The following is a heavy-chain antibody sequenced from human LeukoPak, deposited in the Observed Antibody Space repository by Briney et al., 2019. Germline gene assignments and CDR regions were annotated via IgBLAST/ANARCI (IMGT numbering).Heavy chain of an antibody. D-gene: IGHD5-24*01. Sequence: GGSLRLSCAASGFTFDDYAMHWVRQAPGKGLEWVSLISWDGGSTYYADSVKGRCTISRDNSKNSLYLQMNSLRAEDTALYYCAKDTGDGYNSASDAFDIWGQGTMVTVSS. CDR1: GFTFDDYA. V-gene: IGHV3-43D*03. CDR2: ISWDGGST. CDR3: AKDTGDGYNSASDAFDI. J-gene: IGHJ3*02.